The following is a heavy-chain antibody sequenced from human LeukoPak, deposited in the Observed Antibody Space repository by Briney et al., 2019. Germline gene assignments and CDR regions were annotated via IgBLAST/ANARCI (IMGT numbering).Heavy chain of an antibody. Sequence: GGSLRLSCAASGFTFSRYGMHWVRQAPGKGLEWVAFMRFDGSDKYHADSVKGRFTISRDNSKNTVYLQMNSLRVEDTALYYCAKIGAVAGHFDYWGQGTLVTVSS. CDR1: GFTFSRYG. V-gene: IGHV3-30*02. CDR3: AKIGAVAGHFDY. J-gene: IGHJ4*02. CDR2: MRFDGSDK. D-gene: IGHD6-19*01.